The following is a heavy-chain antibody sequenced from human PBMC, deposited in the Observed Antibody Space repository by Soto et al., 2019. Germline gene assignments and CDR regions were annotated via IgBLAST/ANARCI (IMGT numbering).Heavy chain of an antibody. Sequence: EVQLLESGGGSVQPGGSLRLSCAASGFTFSSYAMHWVRRPPGKGLEWVSSISHSGGTAYYADSVKGRFSISRDSLVNTLYLQMNSLRAEDTAVYYCAKGRGQNWNFDYWDQGTLVTVSP. CDR1: GFTFSSYA. V-gene: IGHV3-23*01. D-gene: IGHD1-1*01. J-gene: IGHJ4*02. CDR3: AKGRGQNWNFDY. CDR2: ISHSGGTA.